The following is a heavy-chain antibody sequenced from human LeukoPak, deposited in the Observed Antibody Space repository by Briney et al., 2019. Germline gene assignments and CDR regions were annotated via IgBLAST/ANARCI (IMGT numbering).Heavy chain of an antibody. CDR3: SRTLGRRDGYTRLDAFDI. Sequence: LSLSCAASVFTFSNAWMSGVRQAPGRGLEWIGRVYSSGCTSYNPSLKSQVTMSVDPCKNQFSLETSSVTAAGTAIYYVSRTLGRRDGYTRLDAFDIWGKGTMVTVS. V-gene: IGHV4-59*10. CDR1: VFTFSNAW. D-gene: IGHD5-24*01. CDR2: VYSSGCT. J-gene: IGHJ3*02.